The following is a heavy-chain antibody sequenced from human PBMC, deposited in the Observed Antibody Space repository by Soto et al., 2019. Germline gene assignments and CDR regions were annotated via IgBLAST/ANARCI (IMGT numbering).Heavy chain of an antibody. CDR3: AKAKRLFIVVVPAAHHRSWFDP. CDR1: GFTFSSYA. Sequence: GGSLRLSCAASGFTFSSYAMSWVRQAQGKGQERVSAISGSGGSTYYADSVKGRFTISRDNSKNTLYLQMNSLRAEDTAVYYCAKAKRLFIVVVPAAHHRSWFDPWGQGTLVTVSS. V-gene: IGHV3-23*01. J-gene: IGHJ5*02. D-gene: IGHD2-2*01. CDR2: ISGSGGST.